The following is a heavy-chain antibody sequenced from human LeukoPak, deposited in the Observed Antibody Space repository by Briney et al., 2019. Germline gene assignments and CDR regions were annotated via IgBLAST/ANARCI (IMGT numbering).Heavy chain of an antibody. V-gene: IGHV3-48*01. D-gene: IGHD5-24*01. CDR2: IWINGGNT. J-gene: IGHJ4*02. Sequence: PGGSLRLSCAASGFSFSGYSMHWVRQAPGKGLEWISYIWINGGNTNYAGSVKGRFTISGDKAKNSLYLQMNSLRVEDTAVYYCARDYKYAFDNWGQGTLVSVSS. CDR3: ARDYKYAFDN. CDR1: GFSFSGYS.